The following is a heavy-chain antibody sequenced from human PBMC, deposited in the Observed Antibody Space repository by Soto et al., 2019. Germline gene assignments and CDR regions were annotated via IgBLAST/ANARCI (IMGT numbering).Heavy chain of an antibody. CDR1: GDTISTGGYS. CDR3: ATQELRGSYVYTFDP. V-gene: IGHV4-30-2*03. J-gene: IGHJ5*02. CDR2: IYHSGNT. D-gene: IGHD1-26*01. Sequence: SETLSLTCGVSGDTISTGGYSWAWIRQPPGKGLEWIGHIYHSGNTYYNPSLKSRVTISVDTSKNQFSLKLSSVTAADTAVYYCATQELRGSYVYTFDPWGQGTLVTVSS.